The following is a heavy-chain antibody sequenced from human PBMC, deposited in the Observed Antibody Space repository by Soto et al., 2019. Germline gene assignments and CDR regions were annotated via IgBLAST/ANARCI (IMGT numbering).Heavy chain of an antibody. J-gene: IGHJ5*02. CDR2: INPNSGGT. D-gene: IGHD3-10*01. V-gene: IGHV1-2*04. Sequence: ASVKVSCKASGYTFTGYYMHWVRQAPGQGLEWMGWINPNSGGTNYAQKFQGWVTMTRDTSISTAYMELSRLRSDDTAVYYCARGREYYGSGSYPWFYPWGQGTLVTVSS. CDR3: ARGREYYGSGSYPWFYP. CDR1: GYTFTGYY.